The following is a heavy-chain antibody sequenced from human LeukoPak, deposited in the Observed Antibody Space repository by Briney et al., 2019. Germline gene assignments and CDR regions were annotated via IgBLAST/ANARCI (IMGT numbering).Heavy chain of an antibody. CDR3: ARGPIGGLRKGFDI. CDR1: GNTFAGYY. D-gene: IGHD1-26*01. V-gene: IGHV1-2*02. Sequence: ASVKVSCKASGNTFAGYYVHWVRQAPGQGLEWMGWINTHNGATNYAQHFQGRVTMTTDTAVTTAYMVLDGLISDDAAVYFCARGPIGGLRKGFDIWGQGTLVTVSS. J-gene: IGHJ4*02. CDR2: INTHNGAT.